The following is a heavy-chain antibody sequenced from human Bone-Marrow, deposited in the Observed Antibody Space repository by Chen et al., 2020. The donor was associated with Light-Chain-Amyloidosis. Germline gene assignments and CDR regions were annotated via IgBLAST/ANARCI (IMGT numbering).Heavy chain of an antibody. D-gene: IGHD3-16*01. V-gene: IGHV3-23*04. Sequence: EAPLVASGGHLVQPGGSPRLSCVGRGLIFRKYAMNWVRQAPGKGLEWVSAIGGSGVNTYYADSVKGRFTISRDNSKNTLYLQISSLRAEDTAVYYCARVWGIVTHSGYMDVWGKGTTVTVSS. J-gene: IGHJ6*03. CDR1: GLIFRKYA. CDR3: ARVWGIVTHSGYMDV. CDR2: IGGSGVNT.